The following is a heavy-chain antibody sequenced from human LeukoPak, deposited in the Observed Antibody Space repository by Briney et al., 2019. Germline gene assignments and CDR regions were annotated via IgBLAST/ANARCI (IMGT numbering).Heavy chain of an antibody. V-gene: IGHV3-7*01. CDR1: GFTFSDYW. D-gene: IGHD6-13*01. CDR2: IKQDGSEK. CDR3: ARDPALQAGYSSSWVDY. J-gene: IGHJ4*02. Sequence: PGGSLRLSCAASGFTFSDYWMSWVRQAPGKGLEWVPNIKQDGSEKSYVDSVRGRFTISRDNAKNSLFLQMNSLRAEDTAVYFCARDPALQAGYSSSWVDYWRQGTLVTVSS.